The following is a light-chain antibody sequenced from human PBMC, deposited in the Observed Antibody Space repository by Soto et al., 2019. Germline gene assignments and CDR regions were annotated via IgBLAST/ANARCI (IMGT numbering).Light chain of an antibody. J-gene: IGLJ3*02. CDR1: SSDVGGYNY. CDR3: SSYSSSSIWV. V-gene: IGLV2-14*01. Sequence: QSALTQPASVSGSPGQSITISCTGTSSDVGGYNYVSWYQQYPGKAPKLMIYEVSNRPSGVSNRFSGSKSGNTASLTISGLHAEDEADYYCSSYSSSSIWVFGGGTKVTVL. CDR2: EVS.